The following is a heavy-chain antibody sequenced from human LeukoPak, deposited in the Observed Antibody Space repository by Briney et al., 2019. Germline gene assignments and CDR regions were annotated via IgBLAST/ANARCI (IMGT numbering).Heavy chain of an antibody. D-gene: IGHD1-1*01. CDR1: GFTFDDYA. CDR3: AKGRRTGFVDY. J-gene: IGHJ4*02. CDR2: ITNDGSRQ. V-gene: IGHV3-30*18. Sequence: GGSLRLSCAASGFTFDDYAMHWVRLAPGKGLEWLAVITNDGSRQYYPDSVKGRFTVSRDNSKSLLFLQMESLRHDDTGIYYCAKGRRTGFVDYWGQGALVTVSS.